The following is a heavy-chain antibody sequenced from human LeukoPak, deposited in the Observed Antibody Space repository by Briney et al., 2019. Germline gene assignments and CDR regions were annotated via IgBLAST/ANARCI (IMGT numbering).Heavy chain of an antibody. CDR1: GYTFTSYD. J-gene: IGHJ4*02. CDR3: AITNQWELLPLE. V-gene: IGHV1-2*02. Sequence: GASVKVSCKASGYTFTSYDINWVRQATGQGLEWMGWINPNSGGTNYAQKFQGRVTMTRDTSISTAYMELSRLRSDDTAVYYCAITNQWELLPLEWGQGTLVTVSS. D-gene: IGHD1-26*01. CDR2: INPNSGGT.